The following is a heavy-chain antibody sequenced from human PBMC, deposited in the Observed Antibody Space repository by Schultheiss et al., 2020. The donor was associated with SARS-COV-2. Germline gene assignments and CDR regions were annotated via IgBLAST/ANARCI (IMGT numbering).Heavy chain of an antibody. CDR3: ARDRAYRSSQDAFDI. D-gene: IGHD2-21*01. Sequence: GGSLRLSCAASGFTFSSYAMSWVRQAPGKGLQWVANIKQDGSVEHYVDSVRGRFIISRDNAKNTLYLQMDSLRAEDTAVYYCARDRAYRSSQDAFDIWGHGTMVTVSS. CDR2: IKQDGSVE. V-gene: IGHV3-7*01. J-gene: IGHJ3*02. CDR1: GFTFSSYA.